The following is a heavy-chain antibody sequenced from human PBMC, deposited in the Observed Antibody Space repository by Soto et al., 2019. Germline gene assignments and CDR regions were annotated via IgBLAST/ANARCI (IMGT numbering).Heavy chain of an antibody. D-gene: IGHD4-4*01. V-gene: IGHV1-18*01. CDR2: ISAYNGNT. CDR3: ARDVTTMGVEYYYYGMDV. Sequence: QVQLVQSGAEVKKPGASVKVSCKASGYTFTSYGISWVRQAPGQGLEWMGWISAYNGNTNYAQKLQGRVTMTTDTATSTAYMELRSLRSDDTAVYYCARDVTTMGVEYYYYGMDVWGQGTTVTVSS. CDR1: GYTFTSYG. J-gene: IGHJ6*02.